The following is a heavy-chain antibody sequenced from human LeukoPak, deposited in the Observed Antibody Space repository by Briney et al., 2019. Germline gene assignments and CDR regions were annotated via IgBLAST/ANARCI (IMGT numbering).Heavy chain of an antibody. CDR2: ISYDGGNN. J-gene: IGHJ4*02. D-gene: IGHD4-17*01. CDR3: AKTDYGDRSLDY. CDR1: GFTFSNYA. V-gene: IGHV3-30*18. Sequence: GGSLRLSCAASGFTFSNYAMHWVRQAPGKGLEWVAIISYDGGNNYYADSVKGRFTISRDNSKNTLFLQMNSLRAEDTAVYYCAKTDYGDRSLDYWGQGTLVTVPS.